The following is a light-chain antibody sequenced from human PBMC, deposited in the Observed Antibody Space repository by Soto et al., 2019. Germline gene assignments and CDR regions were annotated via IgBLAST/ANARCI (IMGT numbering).Light chain of an antibody. J-gene: IGKJ3*01. Sequence: DIHMTQSPSSLSASVGDRVTITCQASHDISNYLNWYQQRPGKAPKILIYEASTLATGVPSRFSGSGSETYFTLTISSLQPEDVATYYCQQYNNLRTFGPGTKVDFK. CDR3: QQYNNLRT. CDR2: EAS. V-gene: IGKV1-33*01. CDR1: HDISNY.